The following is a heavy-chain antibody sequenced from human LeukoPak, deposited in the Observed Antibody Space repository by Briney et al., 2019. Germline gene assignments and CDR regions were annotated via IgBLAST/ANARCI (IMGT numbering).Heavy chain of an antibody. CDR2: IYYSGST. J-gene: IGHJ3*02. Sequence: SETLSLTCTVSGGSISSSSYYWGWIRQPPGKGLEWIGSIYYSGSTYYNPSLKSRVTISVDTSKNQFSLKLSSVTATDTAVYYCARDGRYYYAFDIWGQGTMVTVSS. V-gene: IGHV4-39*07. D-gene: IGHD1-26*01. CDR3: ARDGRYYYAFDI. CDR1: GGSISSSSYY.